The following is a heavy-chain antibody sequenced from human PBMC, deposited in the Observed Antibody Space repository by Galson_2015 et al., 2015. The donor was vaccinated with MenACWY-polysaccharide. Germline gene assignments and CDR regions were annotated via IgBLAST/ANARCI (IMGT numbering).Heavy chain of an antibody. CDR1: GFIFSNYW. CDR3: AKDRHWNSFDC. CDR2: IKNDGTAK. V-gene: IGHV3-7*04. Sequence: SLRLSCATSGFIFSNYWMSWVRLTPGKGLEWLGNIKNDGTAKNYVDSVKGRFNFSRDNTQNSLYLQMSSLREEDTAVYYCAKDRHWNSFDCWGQGTLVTVSS. J-gene: IGHJ4*02. D-gene: IGHD1/OR15-1a*01.